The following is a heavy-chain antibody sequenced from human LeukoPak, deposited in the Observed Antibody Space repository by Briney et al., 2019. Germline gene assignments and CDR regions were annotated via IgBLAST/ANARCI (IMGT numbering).Heavy chain of an antibody. D-gene: IGHD3-16*02. Sequence: SETLSLTCAVYGGSFSGYYWSWIRQPPGKGLEWIGEINHSGSTNYNPSLKSRVTISVDTSKNQFSLKLSSVTAADTAVYYCARERDTYYDYAWGSYRQSDAFDIWGQGTMVTVSS. CDR3: ARERDTYYDYAWGSYRQSDAFDI. J-gene: IGHJ3*02. V-gene: IGHV4-34*01. CDR1: GGSFSGYY. CDR2: INHSGST.